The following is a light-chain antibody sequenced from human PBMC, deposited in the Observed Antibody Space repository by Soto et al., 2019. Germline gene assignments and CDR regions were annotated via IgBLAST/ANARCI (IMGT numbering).Light chain of an antibody. Sequence: EIVLTQSPGTLSLSPWERATLSCRASQSVSSSYLAWYQQKPGQAPRLLIYGASSRATGIPDRFSGSGSGTDFTLTISRLEPEDFATYFCQQVESYPSTFGGGTKVDIK. J-gene: IGKJ4*01. CDR1: QSVSSSY. V-gene: IGKV3-20*01. CDR2: GAS. CDR3: QQVESYPST.